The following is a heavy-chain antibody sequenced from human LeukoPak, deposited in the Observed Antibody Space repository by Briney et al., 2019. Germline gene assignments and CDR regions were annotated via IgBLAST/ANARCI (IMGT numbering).Heavy chain of an antibody. CDR2: IRCDGSNK. D-gene: IGHD1-26*01. V-gene: IGHV3-30*02. CDR3: AMGATNPSFDY. J-gene: IGHJ4*02. CDR1: GFTFSSYG. Sequence: GGSLRLSCAASGFTFSSYGMHWVRQAPGKGLEWVAFIRCDGSNKYYADSVKGRFTISRDNSKNTLYLQMNSLRAEDTAVYYCAMGATNPSFDYWGQGTLVTVSS.